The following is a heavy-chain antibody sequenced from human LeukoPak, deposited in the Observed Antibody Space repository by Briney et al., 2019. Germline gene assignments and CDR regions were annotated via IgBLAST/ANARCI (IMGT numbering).Heavy chain of an antibody. CDR2: IGGSGVRT. D-gene: IGHD3-10*01. CDR3: AKEGDYYGSGSHRDAFDM. CDR1: GFTFTTYG. Sequence: GGTLRLSCSASGFTFTTYGMNWVRQAPGKGLEWVSGIGGSGVRTYYADSVKGRFTISRDNSRNTVYLQMNSLRPEDTALYYCAKEGDYYGSGSHRDAFDMWGQGTMVTVSS. V-gene: IGHV3-23*01. J-gene: IGHJ3*02.